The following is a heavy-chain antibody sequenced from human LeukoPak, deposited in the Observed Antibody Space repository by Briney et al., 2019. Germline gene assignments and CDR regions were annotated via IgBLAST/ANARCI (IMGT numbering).Heavy chain of an antibody. CDR1: GFTFGDYA. Sequence: PGGSLRLSCTASGFTFGDYAMSWVRQAPGKGLEWVGFIRSKAYGGTTEYAASVKGRFTISRDDSKSIAYLQMNSLKTEDTAVYYCTRDRVLLWFGESYFDYWGQGTLATVSS. CDR2: IRSKAYGGTT. CDR3: TRDRVLLWFGESYFDY. J-gene: IGHJ4*02. V-gene: IGHV3-49*04. D-gene: IGHD3-10*01.